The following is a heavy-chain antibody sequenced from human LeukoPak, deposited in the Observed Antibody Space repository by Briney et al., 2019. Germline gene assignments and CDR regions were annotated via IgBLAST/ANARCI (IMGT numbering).Heavy chain of an antibody. CDR3: ANSMVRGVNLAPFDY. D-gene: IGHD3-10*01. V-gene: IGHV3-23*01. CDR1: GFTFSSYA. CDR2: ISGSGGST. Sequence: PGGSLRLSCAASGFTFSSYAMNWVRQAPGKGLEWVSAISGSGGSTYYADSVKGRFTISRDNSKNTLYLQMNSLRAEDTAVYYCANSMVRGVNLAPFDYWGQGTLVTVSS. J-gene: IGHJ4*02.